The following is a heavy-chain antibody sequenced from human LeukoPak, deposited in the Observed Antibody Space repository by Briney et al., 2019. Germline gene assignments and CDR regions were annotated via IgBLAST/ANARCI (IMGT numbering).Heavy chain of an antibody. CDR3: ARGRILLWLGELLD. Sequence: SETLSLTCTVSGGSISSANYYWSWIRQHPGKGLEWIGFVFYSGSTYYNPSLKSRLTISVDTSKNHFSLNLSSVTAADTAVYYCARGRILLWLGELLDWGKGTLVTVSS. CDR1: GGSISSANYY. V-gene: IGHV4-31*02. CDR2: VFYSGST. D-gene: IGHD3-10*01. J-gene: IGHJ4*02.